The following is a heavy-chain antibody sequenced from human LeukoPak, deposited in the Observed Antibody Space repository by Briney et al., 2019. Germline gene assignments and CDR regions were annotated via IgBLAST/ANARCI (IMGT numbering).Heavy chain of an antibody. CDR1: GFTFSNLV. Sequence: GGSLRLSCPAPGFTFSNLVMSWVRQAPEKGLEWVSSISGSGGSTYYADSVKGRFIISRDNSKNRLYLQMNGLRAEDTAVYYCAKDLETTVVLDSFDMWGQGTLVTVSS. D-gene: IGHD4-23*01. J-gene: IGHJ3*02. CDR3: AKDLETTVVLDSFDM. V-gene: IGHV3-23*01. CDR2: ISGSGGST.